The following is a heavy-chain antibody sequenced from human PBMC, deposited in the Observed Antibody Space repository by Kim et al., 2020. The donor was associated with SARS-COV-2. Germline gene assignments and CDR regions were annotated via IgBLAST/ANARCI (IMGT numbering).Heavy chain of an antibody. D-gene: IGHD1-26*01. CDR3: ARRSHDSLDY. CDR1: GGSFSGYY. V-gene: IGHV4-34*01. CDR2: INHSGST. J-gene: IGHJ4*02. Sequence: SETLSLTCAVYGGSFSGYYWSWIRQPPGKGLEWIGEINHSGSTNYNPSLKSRVTISVDTSKNQFSLKLSSVTAADTAVYYCARRSHDSLDYWGQGTLVTVSS.